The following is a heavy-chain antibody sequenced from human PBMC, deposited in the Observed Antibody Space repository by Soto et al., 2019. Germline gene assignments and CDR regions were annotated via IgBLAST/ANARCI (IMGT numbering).Heavy chain of an antibody. Sequence: QVQLVQSGAEVKKPGSSVEVSCKASGGTFSSYAISWVRQAPGQGLEWMGGIIPIFGTANYAQKFQGRVTITADEATSTGYMELSSLRSEDTAVYYCARGVGATSYYYYYGMDVWGQGTTVTVSS. D-gene: IGHD1-26*01. CDR1: GGTFSSYA. J-gene: IGHJ6*02. V-gene: IGHV1-69*19. CDR2: IIPIFGTA. CDR3: ARGVGATSYYYYYGMDV.